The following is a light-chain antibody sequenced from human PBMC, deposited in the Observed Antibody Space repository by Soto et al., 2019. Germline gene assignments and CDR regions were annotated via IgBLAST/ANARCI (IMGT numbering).Light chain of an antibody. CDR3: SSYTISSSYV. J-gene: IGLJ1*01. CDR1: SSDVGGYKY. V-gene: IGLV2-14*01. Sequence: QSVLAQPASVSGSPGQSITISCTGTSSDVGGYKYVSWYQQYPGKAPKLMIYEVSYRPSGVSNRFSGSKSGNTASLTISGLQAEDEADYYCSSYTISSSYVFGNGTKVTV. CDR2: EVS.